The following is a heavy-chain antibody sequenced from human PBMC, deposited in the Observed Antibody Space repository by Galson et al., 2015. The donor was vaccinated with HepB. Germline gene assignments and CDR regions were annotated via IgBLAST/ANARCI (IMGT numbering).Heavy chain of an antibody. Sequence: SLRLSCAASGFTFSSYWMSWVRQAPGKGLEWVANIKQDGSEKYYVDSVKGRFTISRDNAKNSLYLQMNSLRAEDTAVYYCARVDYYDSSGYYFYYYYYGMDVWGQGTTVTVSS. CDR1: GFTFSSYW. J-gene: IGHJ6*02. V-gene: IGHV3-7*03. D-gene: IGHD3-22*01. CDR3: ARVDYYDSSGYYFYYYYYGMDV. CDR2: IKQDGSEK.